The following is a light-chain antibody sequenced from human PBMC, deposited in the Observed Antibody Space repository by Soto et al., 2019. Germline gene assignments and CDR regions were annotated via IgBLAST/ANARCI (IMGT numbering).Light chain of an antibody. Sequence: EVVISQSPATLSVSPGERATLTCRASQSISSKLAWYQQKPGQAPRLLIYGASTRATGIPVRFSGSGSGTEFTLTITSLQSEDFAVYYCQQRSNWPPITFGQGTRLEIK. J-gene: IGKJ5*01. CDR1: QSISSK. CDR3: QQRSNWPPIT. CDR2: GAS. V-gene: IGKV3-15*01.